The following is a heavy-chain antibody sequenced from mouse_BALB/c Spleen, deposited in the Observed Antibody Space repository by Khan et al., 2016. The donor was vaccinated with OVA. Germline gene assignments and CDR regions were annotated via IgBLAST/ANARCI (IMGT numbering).Heavy chain of an antibody. CDR2: ISDGGSYI. V-gene: IGHV5-4*02. CDR1: GFTFSDYY. Sequence: EVEPVESGGGLVRPGGSLKLSCEASGFTFSDYYMYWVRQTPEKRLEWVATISDGGSYIYYPDSVKGRFTISRDDVKNNLYLRMTSLKSEDTAMYYCTRGYYGDPFAYWGQGTLVTVSA. J-gene: IGHJ3*01. CDR3: TRGYYGDPFAY. D-gene: IGHD2-13*01.